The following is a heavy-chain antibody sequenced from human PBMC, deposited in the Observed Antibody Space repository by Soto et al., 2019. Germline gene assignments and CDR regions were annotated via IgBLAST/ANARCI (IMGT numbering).Heavy chain of an antibody. CDR2: INAGNGNT. D-gene: IGHD6-19*01. J-gene: IGHJ4*02. CDR1: GYTFTSYA. Sequence: QVQLVQSGAEVKKPGASVKVSCKASGYTFTSYAMHWVRQAPGQRLEWMGWINAGNGNTKYSQKFQGRVTITRDSSASTAYMELSSLRSEDTAVYYCASSVAGRRSLVYWGQGTLVTVSS. V-gene: IGHV1-3*01. CDR3: ASSVAGRRSLVY.